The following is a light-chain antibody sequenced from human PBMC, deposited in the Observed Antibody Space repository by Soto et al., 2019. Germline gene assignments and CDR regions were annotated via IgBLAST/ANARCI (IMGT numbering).Light chain of an antibody. CDR2: STS. J-gene: IGLJ3*02. CDR3: VLYMTSGISV. CDR1: SGSVSTNYY. Sequence: QAVVTQEPSFSVSPGGTVTLTCVLNSGSVSTNYYPSWYQQTPGQAPRTLIYSTSTRSSGVPDRFSGSILGNKAALTITGDQADDESDYYCVLYMTSGISVFGGGTKLTVL. V-gene: IGLV8-61*01.